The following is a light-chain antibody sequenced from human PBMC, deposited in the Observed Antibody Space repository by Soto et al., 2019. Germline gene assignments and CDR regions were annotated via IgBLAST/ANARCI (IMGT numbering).Light chain of an antibody. V-gene: IGLV2-11*01. Sequence: QSVLTQPRSVSGSPGQSVTISCTGTSSDVGGYNYVSWYQQHPGKAPKLMIYDVSKRPSGVPDRFSGSKSGNTASLTISGLQAEDDADYYCCSYAGSSDVFGTGTKVTVL. CDR2: DVS. J-gene: IGLJ1*01. CDR3: CSYAGSSDV. CDR1: SSDVGGYNY.